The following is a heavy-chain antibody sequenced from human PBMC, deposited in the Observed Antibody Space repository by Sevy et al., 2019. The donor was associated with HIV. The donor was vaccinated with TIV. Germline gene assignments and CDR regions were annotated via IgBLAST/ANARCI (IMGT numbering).Heavy chain of an antibody. D-gene: IGHD2-15*01. CDR2: IYARGST. J-gene: IGHJ4*02. CDR3: ARDCSGISCSGNY. CDR1: GGSITSYY. Sequence: SETLSLTCTVSGGSITSYYRSWIRQPAGKGLEWIGHIYARGSTTYNPSLTGRVTMSLDTSKNQLSLKLTSVTAADTAVYYCARDCSGISCSGNYWGQGTLVTVSS. V-gene: IGHV4-4*07.